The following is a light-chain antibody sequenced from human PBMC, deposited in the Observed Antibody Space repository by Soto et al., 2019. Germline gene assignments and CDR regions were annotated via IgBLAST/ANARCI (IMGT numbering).Light chain of an antibody. Sequence: EIVLTQSPGTLSLSPGDGATLSCRASETVSSSYLAWYQQKPGQAPRLLIYGASSRATGIPDRFSGGGSGTDFTLTISRLEPEDFAVYYCQQYGSSRTFGQGTKVDIK. J-gene: IGKJ1*01. CDR2: GAS. V-gene: IGKV3-20*01. CDR3: QQYGSSRT. CDR1: ETVSSSY.